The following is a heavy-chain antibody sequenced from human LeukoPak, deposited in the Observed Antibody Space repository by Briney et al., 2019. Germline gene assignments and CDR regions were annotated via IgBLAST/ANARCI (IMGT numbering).Heavy chain of an antibody. CDR3: AKDPGKYQLLMRFDP. Sequence: GGSLRLSCAASGFTFNNYAMSWVRQAPGEGLEWVSAITGSGGRTYYADSVKGRFTISRDNSKNTVYLQMNSLRAEDTAVYYCAKDPGKYQLLMRFDPWGQGTLVTVSS. CDR1: GFTFNNYA. V-gene: IGHV3-23*01. CDR2: ITGSGGRT. J-gene: IGHJ5*02. D-gene: IGHD2-2*01.